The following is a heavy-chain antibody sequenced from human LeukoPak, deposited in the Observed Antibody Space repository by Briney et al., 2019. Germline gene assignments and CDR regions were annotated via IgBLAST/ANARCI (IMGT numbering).Heavy chain of an antibody. CDR3: ARDRIAAAGPYSYNWFDP. CDR1: GGTFSSYV. CDR2: NIPIFGTA. J-gene: IGHJ5*02. D-gene: IGHD6-13*01. Sequence: ASVKVCCKASGGTFSSYVISWVGQAPGQGLEWMGGNIPIFGTANYAQKFQGRVTIAADESTSTAYMELSSLRSEDTAVYYCARDRIAAAGPYSYNWFDPWGQGTLVTVSS. V-gene: IGHV1-69*13.